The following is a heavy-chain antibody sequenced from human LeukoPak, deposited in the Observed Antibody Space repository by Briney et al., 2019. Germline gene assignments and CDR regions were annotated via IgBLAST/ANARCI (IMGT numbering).Heavy chain of an antibody. D-gene: IGHD3-16*01. CDR3: ARVFRDTKYVWGSYRYYYYMDV. Sequence: ASVKVSCKASGYTFTSYGISWVRQAPGQGLEWMGWISAYNGNTNYAQKLQGRVTMTTDTSTSTAYMELRSLRSDDTAVYYRARVFRDTKYVWGSYRYYYYMDVWGKGTTVTISS. CDR1: GYTFTSYG. V-gene: IGHV1-18*01. CDR2: ISAYNGNT. J-gene: IGHJ6*03.